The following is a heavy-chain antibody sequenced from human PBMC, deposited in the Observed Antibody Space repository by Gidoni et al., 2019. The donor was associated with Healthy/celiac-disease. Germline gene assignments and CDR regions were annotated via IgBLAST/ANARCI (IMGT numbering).Heavy chain of an antibody. V-gene: IGHV3-30*18. D-gene: IGHD2-21*01. CDR1: GFTFSSYG. CDR3: AKDDWGWGPTEGAFDI. CDR2: ISYDGSNK. Sequence: AASGFTFSSYGMHWVRQAPGKGLEWVAVISYDGSNKYYADSVKGRFTISRDNSKNTLYLQMNSLRAEDTAVYYCAKDDWGWGPTEGAFDIWGQGTMVTVSS. J-gene: IGHJ3*02.